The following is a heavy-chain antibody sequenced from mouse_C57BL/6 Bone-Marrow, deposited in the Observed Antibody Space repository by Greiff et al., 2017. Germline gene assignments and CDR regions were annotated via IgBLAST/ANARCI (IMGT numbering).Heavy chain of an antibody. Sequence: DVKLVESGGGLVKPGGSLKLSCAASGFTFSSYAMSWVRQTPEKRLEWVATISDGGSYTYYPDNVQGRFTISRDNAKNNLYLQMSHLKSEDTAMYYCAIYDGYYGIAYWGQGTLVTVSA. D-gene: IGHD2-3*01. CDR3: AIYDGYYGIAY. CDR1: GFTFSSYA. J-gene: IGHJ3*01. V-gene: IGHV5-4*03. CDR2: ISDGGSYT.